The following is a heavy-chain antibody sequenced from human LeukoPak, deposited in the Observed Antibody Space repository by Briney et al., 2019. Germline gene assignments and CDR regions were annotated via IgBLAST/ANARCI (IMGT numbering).Heavy chain of an antibody. CDR2: IYSGGST. CDR1: GFTVSSNY. J-gene: IGHJ4*02. D-gene: IGHD3-22*01. V-gene: IGHV3-53*01. Sequence: GGSLRLSCAASGFTVSSNYMSWVRQAPGKGLEWVSVIYSGGSTYYADSVKGRFTISRDNSKITLYLQMNSLRAEDTAVYYCAKVLSRRLEDYYGGSGPLDYWGQGTLVTVSS. CDR3: AKVLSRRLEDYYGGSGPLDY.